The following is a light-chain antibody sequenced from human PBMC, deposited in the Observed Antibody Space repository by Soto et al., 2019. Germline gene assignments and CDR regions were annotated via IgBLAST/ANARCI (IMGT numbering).Light chain of an antibody. J-gene: IGKJ1*01. CDR2: GAS. V-gene: IGKV3-11*01. Sequence: EVVLTQSPATLSLSPGERATLSCRVSQNVRTFLDWYQQKPGQAPRLLIYGASNRATGIPARFSGSGSGTDFTLTISSLEPEDFAVYYCQEHSHWPPWTFGQGTKVDIK. CDR1: QNVRTF. CDR3: QEHSHWPPWT.